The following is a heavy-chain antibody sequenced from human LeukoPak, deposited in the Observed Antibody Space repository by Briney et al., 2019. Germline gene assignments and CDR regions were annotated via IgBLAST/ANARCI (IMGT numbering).Heavy chain of an antibody. Sequence: GESLKISCKGSGYSFTNYWIGWVRQMPGKGLEWMGIIYPGDSDTRYSPSFQGQVTISADKSISTAYLQWSSLKASDTAMCYCARATVITRNAFDIWGQGTMVTVSS. CDR2: IYPGDSDT. V-gene: IGHV5-51*01. CDR1: GYSFTNYW. J-gene: IGHJ3*02. CDR3: ARATVITRNAFDI. D-gene: IGHD4-23*01.